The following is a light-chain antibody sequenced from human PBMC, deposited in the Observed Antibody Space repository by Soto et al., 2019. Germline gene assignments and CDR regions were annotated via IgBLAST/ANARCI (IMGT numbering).Light chain of an antibody. CDR2: GAS. V-gene: IGKV3-20*01. CDR3: QQYGSSRGT. J-gene: IGKJ2*01. CDR1: QSVSSSY. Sequence: EIVVTQSPGTLYLSPGERATLSCRARQSVSSSYLAWYQQKPGQAPRLLIYGASSRATGIPDRFSGSGSGTDFTLTISRLEPEDVAVYYCQQYGSSRGTFGQGTKLEIK.